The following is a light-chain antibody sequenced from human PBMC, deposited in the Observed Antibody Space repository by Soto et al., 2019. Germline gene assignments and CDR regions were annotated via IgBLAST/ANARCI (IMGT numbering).Light chain of an antibody. CDR2: DAS. CDR3: QQYTSYPYT. CDR1: QSIGAS. V-gene: IGKV1-5*01. J-gene: IGKJ2*01. Sequence: DIQMTQSPSTLSAXXXXXVTITCRATQSIGASLAWYQQQPGKGPKLLIYDASTLESGVPTRFNGSRSGTEFHVTISSLQPDDFASYYCQQYTSYPYTFGQGTKLTI.